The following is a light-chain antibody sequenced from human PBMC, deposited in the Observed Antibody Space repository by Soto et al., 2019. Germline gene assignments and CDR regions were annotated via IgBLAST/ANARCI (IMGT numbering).Light chain of an antibody. CDR1: SSDVGNYNY. J-gene: IGLJ1*01. V-gene: IGLV2-11*01. Sequence: QSALTQPRSVSGSPGQSVTISCTGTSSDVGNYNYVSWYQQHPGKAPKLMIYDVSKRPSGVPDRFSGSKSGNTASLTISGLQAEDEADYHCCSYAGSYVFGTGTKLTVL. CDR3: CSYAGSYV. CDR2: DVS.